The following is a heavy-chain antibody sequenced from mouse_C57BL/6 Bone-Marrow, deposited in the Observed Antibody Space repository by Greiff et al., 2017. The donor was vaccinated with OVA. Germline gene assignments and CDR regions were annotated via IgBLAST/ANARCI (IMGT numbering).Heavy chain of an antibody. CDR1: GFTFSDYG. V-gene: IGHV5-17*01. J-gene: IGHJ3*01. CDR3: ARAGFAY. CDR2: ISSGSSTI. Sequence: EVQLVESGGGLVKPGGSLKLSCAASGFTFSDYGMHWVRQAPEKGLEGVAYISSGSSTIYYADTVKGRFTISRDNAKNTLFLQMTSLRSEDTAMYYCARAGFAYWGQGTLVTVSA.